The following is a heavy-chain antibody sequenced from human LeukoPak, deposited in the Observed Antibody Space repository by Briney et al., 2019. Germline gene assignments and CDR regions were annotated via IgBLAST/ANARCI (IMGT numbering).Heavy chain of an antibody. V-gene: IGHV3-33*06. CDR1: GFTFGSYG. D-gene: IGHD1-14*01. Sequence: GRSLRLSCAASGFTFGSYGMHWVRQAPGKGLEWVAVIWYDGSNKYYADSVKGRFTISRDNSKNTLYLQMNSLRAEDTAVYYCAKDAPDYCYYMDVWGKGTTVTVSS. CDR2: IWYDGSNK. J-gene: IGHJ6*03. CDR3: AKDAPDYCYYMDV.